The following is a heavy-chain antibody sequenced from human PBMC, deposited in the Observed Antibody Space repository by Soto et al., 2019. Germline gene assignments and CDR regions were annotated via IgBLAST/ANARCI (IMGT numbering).Heavy chain of an antibody. D-gene: IGHD3-16*02. CDR1: GYTFTSYD. V-gene: IGHV1-8*01. J-gene: IGHJ4*02. CDR2: MNPNSGNT. Sequence: ASVKVSCKASGYTFTSYDINWVRQATGQGLEWMGWMNPNSGNTGYAQKFQGRVTMTRNTSISTAYMELSSLRSEDTAVYYCARGGKSYDYIWGSYRKYFDYWGQGTLVTVSS. CDR3: ARGGKSYDYIWGSYRKYFDY.